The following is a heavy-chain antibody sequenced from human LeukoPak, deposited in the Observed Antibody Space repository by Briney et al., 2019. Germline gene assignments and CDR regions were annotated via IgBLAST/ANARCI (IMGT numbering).Heavy chain of an antibody. V-gene: IGHV3-13*01. CDR3: ARDRIVLGVRVYGMDV. D-gene: IGHD3-10*02. CDR2: IGTAGDT. CDR1: GFTFSSYD. J-gene: IGHJ6*02. Sequence: GGSLRLSCAASGFTFSSYDMHWVRKATGKGLEWVSAIGTAGDTYYPGSVKGRFTISRENAKNSLYLQMNSLRAEDTAVYYCARDRIVLGVRVYGMDVWGQGTTVTVSS.